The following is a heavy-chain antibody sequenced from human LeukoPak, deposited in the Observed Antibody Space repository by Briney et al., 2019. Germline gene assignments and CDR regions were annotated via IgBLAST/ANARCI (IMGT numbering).Heavy chain of an antibody. CDR3: ARALRGYSGYVDY. V-gene: IGHV4-31*03. Sequence: SETLSLTCTVSGVSISSGGYYWNWIRQHPGKGLEWIGYIYYSGSTYYNPSLKSRVTISVDTSKNQFSLKLSSVTAADTAVYYCARALRGYSGYVDYWGQGTLVTVSS. J-gene: IGHJ4*02. CDR2: IYYSGST. D-gene: IGHD5-12*01. CDR1: GVSISSGGYY.